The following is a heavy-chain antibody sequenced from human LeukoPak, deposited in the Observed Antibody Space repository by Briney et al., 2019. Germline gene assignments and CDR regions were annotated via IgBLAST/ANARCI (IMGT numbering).Heavy chain of an antibody. CDR1: RFTFSSYG. J-gene: IGHJ6*02. D-gene: IGHD2-8*02. CDR3: ARDSGTGYYYYGMDV. Sequence: GGSLRLSCAASRFTFSSYGMHWVRQAPGKGLEWVAVIWYDGSNKYYADSVKGRFTISRDNSKNTLYLQMNSLRAEDTAVYYCARDSGTGYYYYGMDVWGQGTTVTVSS. V-gene: IGHV3-33*01. CDR2: IWYDGSNK.